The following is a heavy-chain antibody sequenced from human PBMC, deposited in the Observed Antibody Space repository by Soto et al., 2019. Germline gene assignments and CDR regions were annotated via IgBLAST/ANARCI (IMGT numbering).Heavy chain of an antibody. Sequence: EVQLVESGGGLVKPGGSLRLSCAASGFTFSSYSMNWVRQAPGKGLEWVSSISSSSSYIYYADSVKGRFTISRGNAKNSLYLQMNSLRAEDTALYDCARDQPGYSYGYGLGYWGQGTLVTVSS. CDR2: ISSSSSYI. CDR1: GFTFSSYS. CDR3: ARDQPGYSYGYGLGY. J-gene: IGHJ4*02. D-gene: IGHD5-18*01. V-gene: IGHV3-21*01.